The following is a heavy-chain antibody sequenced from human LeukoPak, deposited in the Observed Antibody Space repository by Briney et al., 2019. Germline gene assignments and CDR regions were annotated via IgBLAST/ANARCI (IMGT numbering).Heavy chain of an antibody. CDR3: ARVSPYYFDY. CDR1: GGSISSYS. Sequence: PSETLSLTCTVSGGSISSYSWSWIRQPPGKGLEWIGYIYHSGTTFYNPSLKSRVTISVDRSKNQFSLKLSSVTAADTAVYYCARVSPYYFDYWGQGTLVTVSS. V-gene: IGHV4-30-2*01. CDR2: IYHSGTT. J-gene: IGHJ4*02.